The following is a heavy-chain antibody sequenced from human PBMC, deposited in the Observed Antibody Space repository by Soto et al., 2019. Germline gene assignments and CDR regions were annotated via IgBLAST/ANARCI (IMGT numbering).Heavy chain of an antibody. D-gene: IGHD2-8*01. CDR2: INPSGDTT. J-gene: IGHJ3*02. V-gene: IGHV1-46*01. Sequence: QVQLVQSGAEVKKPRASVKVSCKASGNTFTKYYMHWVRQAPGQGLEWMGIINPSGDTTIYAQKFQGRVTMTRDTSTSTVYMDLSSLRSEDTAVYYCATDPSNGRDDAFDIWGQGTMVTVSS. CDR3: ATDPSNGRDDAFDI. CDR1: GNTFTKYY.